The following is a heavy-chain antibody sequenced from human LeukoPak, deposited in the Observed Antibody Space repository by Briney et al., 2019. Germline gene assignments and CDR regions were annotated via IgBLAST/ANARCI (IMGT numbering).Heavy chain of an antibody. D-gene: IGHD6-19*01. CDR3: ARAAENEYNSGWFPYYMDV. J-gene: IGHJ6*03. CDR2: ISVKNGNT. V-gene: IGHV1-18*01. CDR1: GYTFTNYA. Sequence: ASVKVSCKTSGYTFTNYAITWVRQAPGQGLDWMGWISVKNGNTNYAQRVQGRVTMTSDTSTSTAYMELRSLRYDDTAVYFCARAAENEYNSGWFPYYMDVWGRGTTVTVSS.